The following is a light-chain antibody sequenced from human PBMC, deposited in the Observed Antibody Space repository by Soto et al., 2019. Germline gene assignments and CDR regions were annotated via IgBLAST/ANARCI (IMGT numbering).Light chain of an antibody. CDR1: QSVSSY. CDR2: DAS. J-gene: IGKJ5*01. CDR3: QQRSNWPPIIT. V-gene: IGKV3-11*01. Sequence: IVLTQSPATLSLSPGERATLSCRASQSVSSYLAWYQQKPGQAPRLLIYDASNRATGIPARFSGSGSGTDFTLTISSLEPEDFAVYYCQQRSNWPPIITFGQGTRREIK.